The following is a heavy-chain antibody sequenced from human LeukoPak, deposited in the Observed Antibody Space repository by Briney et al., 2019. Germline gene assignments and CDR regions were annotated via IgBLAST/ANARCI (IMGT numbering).Heavy chain of an antibody. CDR2: INQDGGQK. CDR3: AQWMNI. D-gene: IGHD5-12*01. Sequence: GGSLRLSCAASGFTFSSHWMNWVRQAPGKGLEGVANINQDGGQKYYVGSVKGRFTISRDNAKNSLYLQMNSLRAEDTAVYYCAQWMNIWGQGTMVTVSS. V-gene: IGHV3-7*03. J-gene: IGHJ3*02. CDR1: GFTFSSHW.